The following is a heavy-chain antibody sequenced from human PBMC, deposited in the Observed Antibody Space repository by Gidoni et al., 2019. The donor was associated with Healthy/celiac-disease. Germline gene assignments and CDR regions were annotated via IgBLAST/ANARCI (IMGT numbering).Heavy chain of an antibody. V-gene: IGHV4-4*02. D-gene: IGHD6-19*01. CDR3: ASRPYSSGWEVSFDY. CDR1: GGSIRSSNW. Sequence: QVPLQESGPGLVTPSGTLSLPCAASGGSIRSSNWWSWVRQPPGKGLEWIGEIYHSGSPNYNPSLKSRVTISVDKSKNQFSLTLSSVTAADPAVYYCASRPYSSGWEVSFDYWGQVTLVTVSS. CDR2: IYHSGSP. J-gene: IGHJ4*02.